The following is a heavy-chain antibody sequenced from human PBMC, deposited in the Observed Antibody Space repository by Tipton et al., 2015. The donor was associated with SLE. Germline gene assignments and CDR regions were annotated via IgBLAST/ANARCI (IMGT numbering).Heavy chain of an antibody. V-gene: IGHV4-34*01. CDR2: INHSGST. J-gene: IGHJ4*02. D-gene: IGHD6-13*01. CDR1: GGSFSGYY. Sequence: TLSLTCAVYGGSFSGYYWSWIRLPPGKGLEWIGEINHSGSTNYNPSLKSRVTISVDTSKNQFSLKLSSVTAADTAVYYCASYGSSAFYYWGQGTLVSVS. CDR3: ASYGSSAFYY.